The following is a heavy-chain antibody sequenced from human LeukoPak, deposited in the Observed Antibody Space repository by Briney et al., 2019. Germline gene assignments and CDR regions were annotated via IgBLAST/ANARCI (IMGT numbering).Heavy chain of an antibody. CDR3: ARDLPYCSGGSCYSALDY. Sequence: GGSLRLSCAASGFTFSSYAMHWARHAPGKGLEWVAVISYDGSNKYYADSVKGRFTISRDNSKNTLYLQMNSLRAEDTAVYYCARDLPYCSGGSCYSALDYWGQGTLVTVSS. CDR1: GFTFSSYA. CDR2: ISYDGSNK. V-gene: IGHV3-30-3*01. D-gene: IGHD2-15*01. J-gene: IGHJ4*02.